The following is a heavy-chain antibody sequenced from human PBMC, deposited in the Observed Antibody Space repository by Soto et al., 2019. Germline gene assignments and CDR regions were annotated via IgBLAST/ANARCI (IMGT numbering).Heavy chain of an antibody. CDR1: GYSISSGYY. J-gene: IGHJ2*01. V-gene: IGHV4-38-2*01. CDR2: IYHSGST. Sequence: SETLSLTCAVSGYSISSGYYWGWIRQPPGKGLEWIGSIYHSGSTYYNPSLKSRVTISVDTSKNQFSLKLSSVTAADTAVYYCARGRSGYSYGKYWYFDLWGRGTLVTVSS. D-gene: IGHD5-18*01. CDR3: ARGRSGYSYGKYWYFDL.